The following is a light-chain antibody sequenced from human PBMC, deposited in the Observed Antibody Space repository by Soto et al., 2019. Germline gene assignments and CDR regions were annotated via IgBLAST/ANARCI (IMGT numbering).Light chain of an antibody. CDR1: QGISNY. Sequence: DIQMTQSPSSLSASVGDRVTITCRASQGISNYLAWYQQKPGKVPKLLIYAASTLQSGVPPRFSGSGSGTDFTLTISSRQPEDVATYYCQKYNSAPYPCGQGTKLEIK. CDR3: QKYNSAPYP. J-gene: IGKJ2*01. CDR2: AAS. V-gene: IGKV1-27*01.